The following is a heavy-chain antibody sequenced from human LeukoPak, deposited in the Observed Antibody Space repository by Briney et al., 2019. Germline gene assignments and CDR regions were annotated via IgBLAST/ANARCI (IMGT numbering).Heavy chain of an antibody. CDR2: IYYSGST. V-gene: IGHV4-59*01. Sequence: SETLSLTCTVSGGSISSYYWSWLRQPPGQGLEWIGYIYYSGSTNYNPSLKSRVTISVDTSKNQFSLKLSSVTAADTAVYYCAREEDTLDAFDIWGQGTMVTVSS. J-gene: IGHJ3*02. CDR1: GGSISSYY. CDR3: AREEDTLDAFDI. D-gene: IGHD2-15*01.